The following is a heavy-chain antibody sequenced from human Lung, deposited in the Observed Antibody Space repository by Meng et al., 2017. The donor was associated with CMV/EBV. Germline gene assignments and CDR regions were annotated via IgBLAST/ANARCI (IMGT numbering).Heavy chain of an antibody. Sequence: ASVNVSXQASGYTFTSYYMHWVRQAPGQGLEWMGIINPSGSSTSYAQKFQGRVTMTRDTSTSTVYMELSSLRSEDTAVYYCARDRLGVTTGMDVWGQGPTVTVAS. CDR1: GYTFTSYY. D-gene: IGHD4-11*01. CDR2: INPSGSST. CDR3: ARDRLGVTTGMDV. V-gene: IGHV1-46*01. J-gene: IGHJ6*02.